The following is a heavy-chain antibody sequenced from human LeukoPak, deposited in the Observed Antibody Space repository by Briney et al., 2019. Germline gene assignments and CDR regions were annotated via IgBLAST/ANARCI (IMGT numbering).Heavy chain of an antibody. V-gene: IGHV1-46*01. Sequence: ASVKVSCKASGYTFTSYYMHWVRQAPGQGLEWMGIINPSGGSTSYAQKFQGRVTMTRDTSTSTVYMELSSLRSEDTAVYYCAREYRDRATVEVGYYYYYMDVWGKGTTVTVSS. CDR2: INPSGGST. CDR3: AREYRDRATVEVGYYYYYMDV. J-gene: IGHJ6*03. CDR1: GYTFTSYY. D-gene: IGHD1-1*01.